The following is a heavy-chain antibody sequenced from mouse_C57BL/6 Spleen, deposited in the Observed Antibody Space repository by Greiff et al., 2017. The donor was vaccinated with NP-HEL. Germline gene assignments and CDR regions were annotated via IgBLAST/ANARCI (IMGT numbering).Heavy chain of an antibody. V-gene: IGHV5-17*01. J-gene: IGHJ2*01. CDR3: ARDVRYYFDY. CDR2: ISSGSSTI. Sequence: EVKVVESGGGLVKPGGSLKLSCAASGFTFSDYGMHWVRQAPEKGLEWVAYISSGSSTIYYADTVKGRFTISRDNAKNTLFLQMTSLRSEDTAMYYCARDVRYYFDYWGQGTTLTVSS. CDR1: GFTFSDYG.